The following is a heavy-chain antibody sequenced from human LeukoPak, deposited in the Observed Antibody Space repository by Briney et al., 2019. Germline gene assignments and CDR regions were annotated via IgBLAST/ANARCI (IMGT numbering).Heavy chain of an antibody. CDR3: ARQDSGYDTILDY. D-gene: IGHD5-12*01. V-gene: IGHV4-59*08. CDR1: GGSISSYY. J-gene: IGHJ4*02. Sequence: SETLSLTCTVSGGSISSYYWSWIRQPPGKGLEWIGYIYYSGSTNYNLSLKSRVTISVDTSKNQFSLKLSSVTAADTAVYYCARQDSGYDTILDYWGQGTLVTVSS. CDR2: IYYSGST.